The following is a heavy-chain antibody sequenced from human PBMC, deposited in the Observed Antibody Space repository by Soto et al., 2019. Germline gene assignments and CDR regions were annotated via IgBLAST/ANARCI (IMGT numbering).Heavy chain of an antibody. CDR2: IHNSENT. Sequence: QVQLQESGPGLVKPSETLSLTCTASGGSISNYYWNWIRQPPGKGLEWIGNIHNSENTNYNPSLMXRLTISLDTSNNQCSLKMNSVTAADTAVYYWTTGSGWTSDHWGRGTLVTVSS. CDR3: TTGSGWTSDH. D-gene: IGHD6-19*01. J-gene: IGHJ4*02. V-gene: IGHV4-59*08. CDR1: GGSISNYY.